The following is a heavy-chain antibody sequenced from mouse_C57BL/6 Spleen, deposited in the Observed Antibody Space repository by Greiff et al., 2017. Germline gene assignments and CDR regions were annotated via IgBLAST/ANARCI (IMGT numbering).Heavy chain of an antibody. D-gene: IGHD1-1*01. Sequence: QVQLQQPGAELVKPGASVKLSCKASGYTFTSYWMHWVKQRPGQGLEWIGMIHPNSGSTNYNEKFKSKATLTVDKSSSTAYMQLSSLTSEDSAVYYGAREGMYYVSRYVGDYWGQGTTLTVSA. CDR3: AREGMYYVSRYVGDY. J-gene: IGHJ2*01. CDR2: IHPNSGST. CDR1: GYTFTSYW. V-gene: IGHV1-64*01.